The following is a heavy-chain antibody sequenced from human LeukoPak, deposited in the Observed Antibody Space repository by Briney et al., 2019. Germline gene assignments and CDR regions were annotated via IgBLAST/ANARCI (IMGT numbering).Heavy chain of an antibody. J-gene: IGHJ5*02. V-gene: IGHV4-34*01. CDR2: INHSGST. D-gene: IGHD2-2*01. CDR1: GGSFSGYY. Sequence: SETLSLTCVVYGGSFSGYYWSWIRQPPGKGLEWIGEINHSGSTNYNLSLKSRVTMSVDTSKNQFSLKLSSVTAADTAVYYCARALDCSSTSCYLGNWFDPWGQRTLVTVSS. CDR3: ARALDCSSTSCYLGNWFDP.